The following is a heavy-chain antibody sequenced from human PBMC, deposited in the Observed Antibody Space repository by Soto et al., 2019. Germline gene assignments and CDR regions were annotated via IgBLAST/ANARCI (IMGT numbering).Heavy chain of an antibody. CDR1: GFTFSSYA. D-gene: IGHD1-20*01. Sequence: GGSLRLFCAASGFTFSSYAMSWVRPAPGKGLEWVSAISGSGGSTYYADSVKGRFTISRDNSKNTLYLQMNSLRAEDTAVYYCAKLVWYNWNQGDAFDIWGQGTMVTV. CDR3: AKLVWYNWNQGDAFDI. CDR2: ISGSGGST. J-gene: IGHJ3*02. V-gene: IGHV3-23*01.